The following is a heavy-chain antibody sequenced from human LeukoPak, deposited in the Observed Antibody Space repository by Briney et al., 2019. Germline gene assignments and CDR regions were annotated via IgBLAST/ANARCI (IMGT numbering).Heavy chain of an antibody. D-gene: IGHD2-21*02. CDR3: AHRSGLLSYYFDY. V-gene: IGHV3-NL1*01. J-gene: IGHJ4*02. CDR2: IDNRGRTT. Sequence: GGSLRLSCAASGFTFSSYWMHWVRQAPGKGLEWVSTIDNRGRTTYYTDSVKGRFTISRDNSKSTLFLQMNSLRAEDTAVYYCAHRSGLLSYYFDYWGPGTLVTVSS. CDR1: GFTFSSYW.